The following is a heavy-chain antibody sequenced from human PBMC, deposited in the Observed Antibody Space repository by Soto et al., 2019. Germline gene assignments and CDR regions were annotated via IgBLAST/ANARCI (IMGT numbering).Heavy chain of an antibody. CDR1: GGTFGNLG. Sequence: QMQLVQSGAEVKKPGSSVKISCKASGGTFGNLGISWLRQAPGQGLEWMGGTIPIFDTPHYAEKFRDRVTITADATTTADLELTSLTSADTATYYCARDREDGSGTKYDWFDSWGQGTLVTVSS. CDR2: TIPIFDTP. J-gene: IGHJ5*01. CDR3: ARDREDGSGTKYDWFDS. D-gene: IGHD3-10*01. V-gene: IGHV1-69*01.